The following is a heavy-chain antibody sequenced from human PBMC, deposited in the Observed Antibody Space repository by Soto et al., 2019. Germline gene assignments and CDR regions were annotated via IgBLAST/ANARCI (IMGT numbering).Heavy chain of an antibody. CDR2: IIPIFGTA. CDR3: ARWGTYYYDSSGYYFWFDP. Sequence: SVKVSCKASGGTFSYAISWVRQAPGQGLEWMGGIIPIFGTANYAQKFQGRVTITADKSTSTAYVELSSLRSEDTAVYYCARWGTYYYDSSGYYFWFDPWGQGTLVTVS. V-gene: IGHV1-69*06. CDR1: GGTFSYA. J-gene: IGHJ5*02. D-gene: IGHD3-22*01.